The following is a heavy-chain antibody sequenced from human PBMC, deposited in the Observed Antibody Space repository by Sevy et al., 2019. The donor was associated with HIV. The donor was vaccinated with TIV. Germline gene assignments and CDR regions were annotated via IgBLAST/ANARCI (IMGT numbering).Heavy chain of an antibody. Sequence: QLGGSLRLSCAASGFTFRSFDMHWVRQAPGKGPEWVALIYYDGRSKYYADSVKGRFTISRDNSDNTLYLQMNNLGAEDMAVYYCARDLGSGWFPLDYWGQGTLVTVSS. J-gene: IGHJ4*02. D-gene: IGHD6-19*01. CDR3: ARDLGSGWFPLDY. CDR2: IYYDGRSK. V-gene: IGHV3-33*01. CDR1: GFTFRSFD.